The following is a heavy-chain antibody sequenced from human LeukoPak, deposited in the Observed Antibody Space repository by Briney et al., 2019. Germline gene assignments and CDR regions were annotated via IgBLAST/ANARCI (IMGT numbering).Heavy chain of an antibody. D-gene: IGHD3-3*01. CDR1: GYTFTSYG. CDR2: ISAYNGNT. J-gene: IGHJ6*02. Sequence: GASVKVSCKASGYTFTSYGVSWVRQAPGQGLEWMGWISAYNGNTNYAQKLQGRVTMTTAISTSTAYMEMRSLRSDDTAVYYCARAKEGYDFWSGYLAYGMDVWGQGTTVTVSS. CDR3: ARAKEGYDFWSGYLAYGMDV. V-gene: IGHV1-18*01.